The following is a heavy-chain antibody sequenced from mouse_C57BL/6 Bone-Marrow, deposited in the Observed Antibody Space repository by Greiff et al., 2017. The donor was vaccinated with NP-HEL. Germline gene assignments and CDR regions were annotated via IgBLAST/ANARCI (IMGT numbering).Heavy chain of an antibody. CDR2: INSDGGST. Sequence: EVQVVESGGGLVQPGESLKLSCESNEYEFPSHDMSWVRKTPEKRLELVAAINSDGGSTYYPDTMERRFIISRDNTKKTLYLQMSSLRSEDTALYYCARHGGYYGSSYDWYFDVWGTGTTVTVSS. CDR1: EYEFPSHD. CDR3: ARHGGYYGSSYDWYFDV. J-gene: IGHJ1*03. V-gene: IGHV5-2*01. D-gene: IGHD1-1*01.